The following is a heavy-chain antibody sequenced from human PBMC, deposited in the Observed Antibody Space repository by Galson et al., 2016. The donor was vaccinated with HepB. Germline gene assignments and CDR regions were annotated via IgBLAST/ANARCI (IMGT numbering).Heavy chain of an antibody. V-gene: IGHV3-30*04. CDR3: AREDPNVAVAALDY. Sequence: SLRLSCAASGFTFSTYAIHWVRQAPGKGLEWVAVISYDGGHKYYADSVKGRFTISRDNSKNTLYLQMNSLRAEDTAVYYCAREDPNVAVAALDYWGQGTLVTVSS. D-gene: IGHD6-19*01. CDR1: GFTFSTYA. CDR2: ISYDGGHK. J-gene: IGHJ4*02.